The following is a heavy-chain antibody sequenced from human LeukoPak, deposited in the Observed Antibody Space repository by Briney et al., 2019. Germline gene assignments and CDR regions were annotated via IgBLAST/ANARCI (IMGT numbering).Heavy chain of an antibody. Sequence: QTGGSLRLSCAASGFTFSSYGMHWVRQAPGKGLEWVAFIRYDGSNKYYADSVKGRFTISRDNSKNTLYLQMNSLRAEDTAVYYCAREPDIVVVPAAIPDYWGQGTLVTVSS. J-gene: IGHJ4*02. CDR2: IRYDGSNK. CDR1: GFTFSSYG. CDR3: AREPDIVVVPAAIPDY. D-gene: IGHD2-2*02. V-gene: IGHV3-30*02.